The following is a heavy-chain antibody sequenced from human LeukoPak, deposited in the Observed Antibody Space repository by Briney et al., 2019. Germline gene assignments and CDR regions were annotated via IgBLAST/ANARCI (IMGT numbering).Heavy chain of an antibody. J-gene: IGHJ4*02. Sequence: GPSVKVSCKVSGYTFTSYDINWVRQATGQGREWMGWMNPNSGNPGYAQKFQGRVTITRNTSISPAYMELSSLRSEDTAVYYCARGYYYGSGSYYRPFDYWGQGTLVTVSS. D-gene: IGHD3-10*01. CDR1: GYTFTSYD. CDR3: ARGYYYGSGSYYRPFDY. CDR2: MNPNSGNP. V-gene: IGHV1-8*01.